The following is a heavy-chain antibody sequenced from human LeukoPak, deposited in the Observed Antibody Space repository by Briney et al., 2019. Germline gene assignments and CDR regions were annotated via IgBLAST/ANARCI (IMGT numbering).Heavy chain of an antibody. CDR2: INSDGSST. V-gene: IGHV3-74*01. CDR3: ARILRIARDYYGMDV. Sequence: GGSLRLSCAASGFTFSSYWMHWVRQAPGKGLVWVSRINSDGSSTSYADSVKGRFTISRDNAKNTLYLQMNSPRAEDTAVYYCARILRIARDYYGMDVWGQGTTVTVSS. J-gene: IGHJ6*02. D-gene: IGHD6-13*01. CDR1: GFTFSSYW.